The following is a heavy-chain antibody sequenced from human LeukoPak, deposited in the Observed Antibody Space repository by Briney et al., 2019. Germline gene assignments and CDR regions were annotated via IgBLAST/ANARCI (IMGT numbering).Heavy chain of an antibody. J-gene: IGHJ4*02. CDR3: AKAPVTTCRGAFCYPFDY. CDR2: ISGTGNT. D-gene: IGHD2-15*01. CDR1: GFTLSSYA. Sequence: QPGGSLRLSCAASGFTLSSYAMSWVRQAPGKGLEWVSAISGTGNTYHADSVKGRFTISRDSSENTLFLQMNRLRPEDAAVYYCAKAPVTTCRGAFCYPFDYWGLGTLVTVSS. V-gene: IGHV3-23*01.